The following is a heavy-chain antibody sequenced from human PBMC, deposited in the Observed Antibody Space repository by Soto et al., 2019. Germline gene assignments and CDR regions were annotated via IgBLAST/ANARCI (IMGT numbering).Heavy chain of an antibody. CDR1: GASLSSNFYF. CDR3: STLTRGVISKFDF. CDR2: LEYIGAT. J-gene: IGHJ4*02. V-gene: IGHV4-39*01. Sequence: QVQLQESGPGLVKPSETLSLTCAVSGASLSSNFYFWAWVRQAPGKDLEWIGSLEYIGATYYNPSLGSRVTIYAEASKNEFSLKVTSVTAADSAMYYCSTLTRGVISKFDFWGQGLLVTVSS. D-gene: IGHD3-10*01.